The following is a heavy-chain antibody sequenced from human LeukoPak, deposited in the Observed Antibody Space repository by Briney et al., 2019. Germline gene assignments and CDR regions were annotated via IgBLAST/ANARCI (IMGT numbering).Heavy chain of an antibody. CDR2: IYYSGST. D-gene: IGHD3-22*01. J-gene: IGHJ4*02. CDR1: GCSISSSSYY. CDR3: ARHTYDSSGYYYLAYYFDY. Sequence: PSETLSLTCTVSGCSISSSSYYWGWIRQPPGKGLEWIGSIYYSGSTYYNPSLKSRVTISVDTSKNQFSLKLSSVTAADTAVYYCARHTYDSSGYYYLAYYFDYWGQGTLVTVSS. V-gene: IGHV4-39*01.